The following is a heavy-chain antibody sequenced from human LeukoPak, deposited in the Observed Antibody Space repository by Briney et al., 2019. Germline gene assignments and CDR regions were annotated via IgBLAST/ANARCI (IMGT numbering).Heavy chain of an antibody. V-gene: IGHV3-74*01. J-gene: IGHJ2*01. CDR3: ARGPTGYWYFDL. Sequence: GGSLRLSCSASAFTFSSYWMHWVRQAPGKGLVWVSRINSDGISTTYADFVKGRFTISRDNIKNTLYLQMSSLRAEDTAVYYCARGPTGYWYFDLWSRGTLVTVSS. D-gene: IGHD1-1*01. CDR1: AFTFSSYW. CDR2: INSDGIST.